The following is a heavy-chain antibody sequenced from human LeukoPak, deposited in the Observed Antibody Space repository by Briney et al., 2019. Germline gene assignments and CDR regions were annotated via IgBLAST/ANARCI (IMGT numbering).Heavy chain of an antibody. Sequence: SSETLSLTCAVYGGSFSGYYWSWIRQPPGKGLEWIGEINHSGSTNYNPSLKSRVTISVDTSKNPFSLKLSSVTAADTAVYYCARGCDDSSGYYQYYFDYWGQGTLVTVSS. V-gene: IGHV4-34*01. J-gene: IGHJ4*02. CDR2: INHSGST. CDR1: GGSFSGYY. CDR3: ARGCDDSSGYYQYYFDY. D-gene: IGHD3-22*01.